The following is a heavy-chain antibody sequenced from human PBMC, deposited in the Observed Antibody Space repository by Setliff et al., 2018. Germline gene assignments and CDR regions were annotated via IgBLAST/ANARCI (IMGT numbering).Heavy chain of an antibody. V-gene: IGHV3-23*01. CDR2: ISGSGSNT. CDR1: GFTFSNYA. J-gene: IGHJ4*02. D-gene: IGHD2-8*01. CDR3: AKNPSRVYATRFDY. Sequence: GGSLRLSCAASGFTFSNYAMSWVRQAPGKGLEWVSAISGSGSNTFYADSVTGRFTISRDNSLNTLYLQMNSLRAEDTAVYYCAKNPSRVYATRFDYWGQGTLVTVSS.